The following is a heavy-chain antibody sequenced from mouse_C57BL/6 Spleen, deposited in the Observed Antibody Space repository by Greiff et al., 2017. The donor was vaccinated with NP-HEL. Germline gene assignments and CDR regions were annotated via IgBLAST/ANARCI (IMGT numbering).Heavy chain of an antibody. Sequence: QVQLQQSGAELVRPGSSVNLSCKASGYTFTSYWMHWVKQRPIQGLEWIGNIDPSDSETHYNQKFKDKATLTADKSSSTAYMQLSSLTSEDSASYYCEGLAGLFATVGAEFCGWGTGTTVTVAS. CDR3: EGLAGLFATVGAEFCG. CDR2: IDPSDSET. J-gene: IGHJ1*03. CDR1: GYTFTSYW. V-gene: IGHV1-52*01. D-gene: IGHD6-1*01.